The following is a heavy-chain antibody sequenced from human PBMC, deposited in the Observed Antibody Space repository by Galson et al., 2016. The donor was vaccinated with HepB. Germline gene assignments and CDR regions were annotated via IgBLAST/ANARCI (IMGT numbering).Heavy chain of an antibody. J-gene: IGHJ5*02. CDR1: GATVTNSW. CDR2: VDATNSYT. D-gene: IGHD7-27*01. Sequence: QSGAEVKKPGESLRISCYLSGATVTNSWISWVHQVPGKGLEWMGRVDATNSYTFYSPSFQGHVTISADKSINPAYLQWSSLKPSDTAIYFCAETVLTAVGDWFDPWGQGTLVTVSS. V-gene: IGHV5-10-1*01. CDR3: AETVLTAVGDWFDP.